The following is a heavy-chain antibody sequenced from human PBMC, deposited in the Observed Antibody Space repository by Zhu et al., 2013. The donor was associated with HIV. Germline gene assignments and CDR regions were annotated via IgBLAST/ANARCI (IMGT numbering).Heavy chain of an antibody. D-gene: IGHD1-26*01. CDR3: ARTQTAVDSGSYRYYYFYGMDV. CDR1: GGTFSSYA. Sequence: QVQLVQSGAEVKKPGSSVKVSCKASGGTFSSYAISWVRQAPGQGLEWMGGIIPIFGTANYAQKFQGRVTITADESTSTAYMELSSLRSEDTAVYYCARTQTAVDSGSYRYYYFYGMDVWGQGTTVTVSS. CDR2: IIPIFGTA. J-gene: IGHJ6*02. V-gene: IGHV1-69*01.